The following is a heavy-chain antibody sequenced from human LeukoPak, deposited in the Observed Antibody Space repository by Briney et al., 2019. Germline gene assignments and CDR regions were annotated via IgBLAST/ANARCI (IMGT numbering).Heavy chain of an antibody. CDR2: IYTSGST. CDR3: ARDQGYYSSGYYYYFDY. CDR1: GGSFSGYY. V-gene: IGHV4-4*07. Sequence: SETLSLTXAVYGGSFSGYYWSWIRQPAGKGLEWTGRIYTSGSTNYNPSPKSRVTMSVDTSKNQFSLKLSSVTAADTAVYYCARDQGYYSSGYYYYFDYWGQGTLVTVSS. J-gene: IGHJ4*02. D-gene: IGHD3-22*01.